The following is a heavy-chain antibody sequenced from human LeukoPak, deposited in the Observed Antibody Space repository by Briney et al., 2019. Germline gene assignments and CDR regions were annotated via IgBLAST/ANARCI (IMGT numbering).Heavy chain of an antibody. V-gene: IGHV3-11*01. CDR2: ISSSGSTI. CDR1: GFTFSDYY. Sequence: PGGSLRLSCAASGFTFSDYYMSWIRQAPGKGLEWVSYISSSGSTIYYADSVKGRFTISRDNAKNSLYLQMNSLRAEDTAVYYCAGAIAAAGIGYYGMDVWGQGTTVTVSS. CDR3: AGAIAAAGIGYYGMDV. D-gene: IGHD6-13*01. J-gene: IGHJ6*02.